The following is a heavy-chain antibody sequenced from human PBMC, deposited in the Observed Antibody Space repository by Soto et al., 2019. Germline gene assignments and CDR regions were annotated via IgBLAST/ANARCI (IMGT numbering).Heavy chain of an antibody. CDR3: ARDAGADSSSWRNYYYYYYMDV. Sequence: EVQLVESGGGLVQPGGSLRLSCAASGFTFSSFAMHWVRQSPGKAPEYVLAICGNVGSTYNAKSVKARFNISRDNSKNTLYLQMGSLRGEDMAVYYCARDAGADSSSWRNYYYYYYMDVWGKGTTVTVSS. J-gene: IGHJ6*03. D-gene: IGHD6-13*01. CDR1: GFTFSSFA. V-gene: IGHV3-64*01. CDR2: ICGNVGST.